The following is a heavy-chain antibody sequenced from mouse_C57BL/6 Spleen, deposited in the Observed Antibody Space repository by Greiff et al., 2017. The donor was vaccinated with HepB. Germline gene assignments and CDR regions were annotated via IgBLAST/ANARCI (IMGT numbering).Heavy chain of an antibody. V-gene: IGHV1-50*01. Sequence: QVQLQQPGAELVKPGASVKLSCKASGYTFTSYWMQWVKQRPGQGLEWMGEIDPSDSYTNYNQKFKGKATLTVDTSSSTAYMQLSSLTSEDSAVYYCTRSGTGFAYGGKGTLVTVSA. D-gene: IGHD3-3*01. J-gene: IGHJ3*01. CDR1: GYTFTSYW. CDR3: TRSGTGFAY. CDR2: IDPSDSYT.